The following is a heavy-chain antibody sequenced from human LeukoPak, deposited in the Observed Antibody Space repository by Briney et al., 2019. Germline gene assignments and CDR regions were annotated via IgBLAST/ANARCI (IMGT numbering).Heavy chain of an antibody. Sequence: PGGSLRLSCAADGFTFRKHWMSWVRQAMGKGLECVAKIKEDGSEKHYVDSVKGRFTISRDNSKNTVYLQMNSLRAEDTAVYYCAKSGLNRFDYWGQGTLVTVSS. D-gene: IGHD2-15*01. CDR2: IKEDGSEK. CDR3: AKSGLNRFDY. CDR1: GFTFRKHW. V-gene: IGHV3-7*03. J-gene: IGHJ4*02.